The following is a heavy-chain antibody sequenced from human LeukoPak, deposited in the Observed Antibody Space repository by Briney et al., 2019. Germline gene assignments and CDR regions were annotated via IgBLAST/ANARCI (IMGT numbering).Heavy chain of an antibody. CDR1: GFTFSSYA. CDR2: ISGSGGST. Sequence: GGSLRLSCEASGFTFSSYAMSWGRQAPGKGLEWVSAISGSGGSTYYADSVKGRFTISRDNSKNTLYLQMNSLRAEDTAVYYCVPTAPYYDNVWVSYRFDYWGQGTLVTVSS. J-gene: IGHJ4*02. CDR3: VPTAPYYDNVWVSYRFDY. V-gene: IGHV3-23*01. D-gene: IGHD3-16*02.